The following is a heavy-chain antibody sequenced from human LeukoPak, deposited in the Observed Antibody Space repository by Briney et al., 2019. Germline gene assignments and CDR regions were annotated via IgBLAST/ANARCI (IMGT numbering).Heavy chain of an antibody. CDR1: GLTFDNYA. V-gene: IGHV3-9*01. Sequence: GGSLRLSCAASGLTFDNYAMHWVRQPPGKGLEWLSIISWNSGYIGYADSVKGRFTISRDNAKNSLYLQMNSLRAEDTAFYYCAKVRGTYSSGYFFDYWGQGALVTVSS. CDR2: ISWNSGYI. J-gene: IGHJ4*02. CDR3: AKVRGTYSSGYFFDY. D-gene: IGHD6-19*01.